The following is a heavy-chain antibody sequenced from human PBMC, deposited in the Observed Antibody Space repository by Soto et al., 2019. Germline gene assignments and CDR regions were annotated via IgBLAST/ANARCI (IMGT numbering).Heavy chain of an antibody. CDR3: ARDQQSGYYDSSGRIDY. J-gene: IGHJ4*02. Sequence: SETLSLTCAVSGYSISSGYYWGRIRQPPGKGLEWIGSIYHSGSTYYNPSLKSRVTISVDTSKNQFSLKLSSVTAADTAVYYCARDQQSGYYDSSGRIDYCGQGXLVTVYS. V-gene: IGHV4-38-2*02. CDR2: IYHSGST. D-gene: IGHD3-22*01. CDR1: GYSISSGYY.